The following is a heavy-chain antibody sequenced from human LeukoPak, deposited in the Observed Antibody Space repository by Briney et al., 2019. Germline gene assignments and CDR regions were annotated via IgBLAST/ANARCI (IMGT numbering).Heavy chain of an antibody. CDR1: GFTFSNAW. CDR3: AREGVFTEMATLPGSPSKSYYFDY. D-gene: IGHD5-24*01. V-gene: IGHV3-7*01. CDR2: IKQDGSEK. Sequence: QAGGSLRLSCAASGFTFSNAWMSWVRQAPGKGLEWVANIKQDGSEKYYVDSVKGRFTISRDNAKNSLYLQMNSLRAEDTAVYYCAREGVFTEMATLPGSPSKSYYFDYWGQGTLVTVSS. J-gene: IGHJ4*02.